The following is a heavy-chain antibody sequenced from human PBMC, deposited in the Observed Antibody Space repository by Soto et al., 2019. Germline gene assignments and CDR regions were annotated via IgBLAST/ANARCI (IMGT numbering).Heavy chain of an antibody. Sequence: QVQLVESGGGVVQPGRSLRLSCVASGFTFRTYAMHWVRQAPGTGLEWVAVLSYDGRDFYYADSVKGRSTISRDNSKNPLYLQMNSLRAEDTAVYYCARAPSIEAKYYFDYWGQGTLVTVSS. V-gene: IGHV3-30*04. CDR3: ARAPSIEAKYYFDY. CDR1: GFTFRTYA. J-gene: IGHJ4*02. CDR2: LSYDGRDF. D-gene: IGHD6-13*01.